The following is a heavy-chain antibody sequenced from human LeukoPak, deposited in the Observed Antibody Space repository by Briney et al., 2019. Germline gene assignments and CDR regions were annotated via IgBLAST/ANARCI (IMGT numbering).Heavy chain of an antibody. J-gene: IGHJ4*02. CDR1: GYTFTSYD. D-gene: IGHD3-3*01. V-gene: IGHV1-8*01. Sequence: ASVKVSCKASGYTFTSYDINWVRQATGRGLEWMGWMNPNSGKTGYAQKFQGRVTINRDTSISTAYMELKSQRDRDTAGYYCARGAGVVIRKHRRRINEYYFDYWGQGTLVTVSS. CDR3: ARGAGVVIRKHRRRINEYYFDY. CDR2: MNPNSGKT.